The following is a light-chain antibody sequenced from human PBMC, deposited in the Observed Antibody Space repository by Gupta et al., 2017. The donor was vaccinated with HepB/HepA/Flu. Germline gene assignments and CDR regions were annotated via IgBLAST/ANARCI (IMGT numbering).Light chain of an antibody. V-gene: IGKV1-33*01. CDR3: QQDENLPLT. Sequence: DIQLTQSPSSLSASVGDRVTITCQATQDIIIFLNWYQHMPGRAPKLLISDASKLEPGVPSRFSGSGSGTSFTFTISGLQPEDVATYYCQQDENLPLTFGGGTKVEIK. J-gene: IGKJ4*01. CDR2: DAS. CDR1: QDIIIF.